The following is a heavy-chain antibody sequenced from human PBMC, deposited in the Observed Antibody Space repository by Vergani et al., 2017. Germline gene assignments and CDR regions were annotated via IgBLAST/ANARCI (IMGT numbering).Heavy chain of an antibody. CDR2: IRSKAYGGTT. J-gene: IGHJ4*02. CDR3: TSISSSWYLG. D-gene: IGHD6-13*01. V-gene: IGHV3-49*03. Sequence: EVQLVESGGGLVQPGRSLRLSCTASGFTFGDYAMSWFRQAPGKGLEWVGFIRSKAYGGTTEYAASVKGRFTISRDESKNTAYLQMNSLKTEDTAVYYCTSISSSWYLGWGQGTLVTVSS. CDR1: GFTFGDYA.